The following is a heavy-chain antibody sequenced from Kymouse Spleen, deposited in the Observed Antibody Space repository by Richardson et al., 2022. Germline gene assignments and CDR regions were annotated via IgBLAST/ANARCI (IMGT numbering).Heavy chain of an antibody. CDR2: INHSGST. D-gene: IGHD3-10*01. V-gene: IGHV4-34*01. J-gene: IGHJ4*02. CDR1: GGSFSGYY. CDR3: ARGRVRGAYYFDY. Sequence: QVQLQQWGAGLLKPSETLSLTCAVYGGSFSGYYWSWIRQPPGKGLEWIGEINHSGSTNYNPSLKSRVTISVDTSKNQFSLKLSSVTAADTAVYYCARGRVRGAYYFDYWGQGTLVTVSS.